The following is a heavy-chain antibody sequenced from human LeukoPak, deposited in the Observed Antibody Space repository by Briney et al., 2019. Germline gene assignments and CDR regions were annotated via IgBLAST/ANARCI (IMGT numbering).Heavy chain of an antibody. CDR1: GFTFSSYA. V-gene: IGHV3-23*01. D-gene: IGHD3-16*01. CDR3: AKVSVWYTKGSYGY. Sequence: GASLRLSCAASGFTFSSYAMSWARQAPGKGREWVSAISGSGGSTYYADSVKGRFTISRDNSKNTLYLQMNSLRAEDTAVYYCAKVSVWYTKGSYGYWGQGTLVTVSS. J-gene: IGHJ4*02. CDR2: ISGSGGST.